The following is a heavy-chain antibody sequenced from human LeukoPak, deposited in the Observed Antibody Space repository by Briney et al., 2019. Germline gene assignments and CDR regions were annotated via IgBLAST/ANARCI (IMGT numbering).Heavy chain of an antibody. V-gene: IGHV5-51*01. J-gene: IGHJ3*01. CDR3: GMSGDRVPLQDDVFDV. D-gene: IGHD1-26*01. CDR1: GYSFTSYC. CDR2: IYPGDSGP. Sequence: GESLKTSCKVSGYSFTSYCIGWVRQMPGKGLEWMGIIYPGDSGPTYSPSFQGQVTISVDKSINTAYLQWSSLQASDTAMYYCGMSGDRVPLQDDVFDVWSQGTMVTVST.